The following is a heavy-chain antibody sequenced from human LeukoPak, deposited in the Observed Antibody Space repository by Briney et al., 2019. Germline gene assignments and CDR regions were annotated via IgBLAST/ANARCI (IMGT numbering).Heavy chain of an antibody. CDR2: INPNSGGT. V-gene: IGHV1-2*02. D-gene: IGHD1-26*01. Sequence: ASVKVSCKASGYTFTGYCLHGVRQAPGQGLEWMGWINPNSGGTNYAQKFQGRVTMTRDTSISTAYMELSRLRSDDTAVYYCARVKVGATIYYFDYWGQGTLVTVSS. CDR3: ARVKVGATIYYFDY. CDR1: GYTFTGYC. J-gene: IGHJ4*02.